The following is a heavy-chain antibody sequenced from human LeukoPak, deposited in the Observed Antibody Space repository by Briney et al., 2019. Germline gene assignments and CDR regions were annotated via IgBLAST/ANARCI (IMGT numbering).Heavy chain of an antibody. CDR1: GGSISSGDHY. V-gene: IGHV4-30-4*08. Sequence: SQTLSLTCTVFGGSISSGDHYWSWIRQPPGKGLEWIGEINHSGSTNYNPSLKSRVTISVDTSKNQFSLKLSSVTAADTAVYYCARTPDLDYWGQGTLVTVSS. CDR2: INHSGST. J-gene: IGHJ4*02. CDR3: ARTPDLDY.